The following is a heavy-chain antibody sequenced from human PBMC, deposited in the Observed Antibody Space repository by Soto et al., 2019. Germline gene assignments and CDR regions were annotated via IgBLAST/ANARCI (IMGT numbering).Heavy chain of an antibody. CDR1: GFTVSNSY. CDR3: ARSPTRTNYADYFDP. V-gene: IGHV3-66*01. J-gene: IGHJ5*02. Sequence: EVQLVESGGGLVQPGGSLRLSCAASGFTVSNSYMSWVRQAPGKGLEYVSVIYSGGGTYYAASVKGRFTISRDNSKNTLYLQMTSLGAEDTAVYYCARSPTRTNYADYFDPWGQGTLVTVSS. CDR2: IYSGGGT. D-gene: IGHD4-17*01.